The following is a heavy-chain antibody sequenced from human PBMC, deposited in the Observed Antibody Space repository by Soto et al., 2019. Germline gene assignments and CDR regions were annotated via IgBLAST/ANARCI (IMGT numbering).Heavy chain of an antibody. CDR1: GFTFSSYG. J-gene: IGHJ4*02. Sequence: PGGSLRLSCAASGFTFSSYGMHWVRQAPGKGLEWVAVISYDGSNKYYADSVKGRFTISRDNSKNTLYLQMNSLRAEDTAVYYCAKDTYYYGSGSYYGYFDYWGQGTLVTVSS. D-gene: IGHD3-10*01. V-gene: IGHV3-30*18. CDR3: AKDTYYYGSGSYYGYFDY. CDR2: ISYDGSNK.